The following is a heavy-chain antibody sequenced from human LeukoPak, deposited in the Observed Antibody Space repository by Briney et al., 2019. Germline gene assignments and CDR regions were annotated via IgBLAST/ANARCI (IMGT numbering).Heavy chain of an antibody. Sequence: ASVKVSCKASGYTFTSYAMHWVRQAPGQRLEWMGWINAGNGNTKYSQKFQGRVTITRDTSASTAYMELSSLRSEDTAVYYCARVGYDGNYFDSWGQGTLVTVSS. CDR3: ARVGYDGNYFDS. CDR1: GYTFTSYA. D-gene: IGHD5-12*01. V-gene: IGHV1-3*01. J-gene: IGHJ4*02. CDR2: INAGNGNT.